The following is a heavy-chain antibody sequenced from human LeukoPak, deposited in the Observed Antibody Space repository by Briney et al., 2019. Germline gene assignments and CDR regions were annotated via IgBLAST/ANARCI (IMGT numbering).Heavy chain of an antibody. D-gene: IGHD2-2*01. CDR2: IRYDGSNK. CDR3: AQLGCSSTSCYGYYYYYYMDV. V-gene: IGHV3-30*02. CDR1: GFTFSSYG. Sequence: GGSLRLSCAASGFTFSSYGMHWVRQAPGKGLEWVAFIRYDGSNKYYADSVKGRFTTSRDNSKNTLYLQMNSLRAEDTAVYYCAQLGCSSTSCYGYYYYYYMDVWGKGTTVTISS. J-gene: IGHJ6*03.